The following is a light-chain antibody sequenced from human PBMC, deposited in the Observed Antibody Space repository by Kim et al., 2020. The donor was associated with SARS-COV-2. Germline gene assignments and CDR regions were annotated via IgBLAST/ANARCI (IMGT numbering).Light chain of an antibody. CDR1: QSVSSSY. J-gene: IGKJ2*01. CDR2: DAT. V-gene: IGKV3-20*01. Sequence: SLSTGERATLSCRASQSVSSSYLAWYQQKPGQAPRLLIYDATTRATGIPDRFSGSWYGTDFTLTISRLEPEDFAVYYCQQYGSSPAFGQGTKLEI. CDR3: QQYGSSPA.